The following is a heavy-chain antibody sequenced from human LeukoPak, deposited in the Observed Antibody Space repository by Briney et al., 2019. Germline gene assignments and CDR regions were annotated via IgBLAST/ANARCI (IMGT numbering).Heavy chain of an antibody. Sequence: SETLSLTCTVSGGSISSYYWSWIRQSPGKGLEWIGYIYYSGSTNYNPSLKSRVTISVDTSKNQFSLKLSSVTAADTAVYYCARKAVAGGTFDYWGQGTLVTVSS. CDR1: GGSISSYY. CDR3: ARKAVAGGTFDY. CDR2: IYYSGST. V-gene: IGHV4-59*01. J-gene: IGHJ4*02. D-gene: IGHD6-19*01.